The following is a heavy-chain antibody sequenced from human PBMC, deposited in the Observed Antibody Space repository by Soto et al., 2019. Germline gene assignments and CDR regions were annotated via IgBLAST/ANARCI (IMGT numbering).Heavy chain of an antibody. D-gene: IGHD3-16*01. CDR2: ISYDGSNK. Sequence: GGSLRLSCAASGFTFSSYAMHWVRQAPGKGLEWVAVISYDGSNKYYADSVKGRFTISRDNSKNTLYLQMNSLRAEDTAVYYCARDKLGLVTSELFWYYGMDVWGQGTTVTVSS. J-gene: IGHJ6*02. CDR3: ARDKLGLVTSELFWYYGMDV. CDR1: GFTFSSYA. V-gene: IGHV3-30-3*01.